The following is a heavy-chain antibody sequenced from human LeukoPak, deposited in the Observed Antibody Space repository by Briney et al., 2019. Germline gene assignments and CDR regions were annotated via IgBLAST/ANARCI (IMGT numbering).Heavy chain of an antibody. CDR1: GYTFTSYY. J-gene: IGHJ5*02. D-gene: IGHD2/OR15-2a*01. CDR2: INPSSGST. CDR3: ARIVSRNYWFDP. V-gene: IGHV1-46*01. Sequence: ASVKVSCKASGYTFTSYYMRWVRQAPGQGLEWMGIINPSSGSTSYAQKFQGRVTMTRDTSTSTVYMELSSLRSEDTAVYYCARIVSRNYWFDPWGQGTLVTVSS.